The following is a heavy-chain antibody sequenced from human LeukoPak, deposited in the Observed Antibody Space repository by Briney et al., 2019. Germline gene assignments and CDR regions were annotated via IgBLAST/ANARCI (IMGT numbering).Heavy chain of an antibody. D-gene: IGHD3-10*01. CDR2: INPSGAST. CDR1: GYIFINYY. J-gene: IGHJ4*02. CDR3: ARVRYGSGTYHESPSFDY. V-gene: IGHV1-46*01. Sequence: ASVKVSCKASGYIFINYYIHWVRQAPGQGLEWMGVINPSGASTSYAQKFQGRVTMTRDTSTSTAYMELRSLISDDTAFYYCARVRYGSGTYHESPSFDYWGQGTLVTVSS.